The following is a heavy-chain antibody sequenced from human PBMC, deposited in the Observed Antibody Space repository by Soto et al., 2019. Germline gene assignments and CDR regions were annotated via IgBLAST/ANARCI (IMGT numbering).Heavy chain of an antibody. CDR2: IGSAGDT. Sequence: GGSLRLSCAASGFTFSSYDMHWVRQATGKGLEWVSAIGSAGDTYYPGSVRKRYTICRENAKNSLYLQMNSLRAGDTAGVYGAGQYGLVYGYYGIDVWGQGTTVTVSS. J-gene: IGHJ6*02. V-gene: IGHV3-13*01. D-gene: IGHD4-17*01. CDR1: GFTFSSYD. CDR3: AGQYGLVYGYYGIDV.